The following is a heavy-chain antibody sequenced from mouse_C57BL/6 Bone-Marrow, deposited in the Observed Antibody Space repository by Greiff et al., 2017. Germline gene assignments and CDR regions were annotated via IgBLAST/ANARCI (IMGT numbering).Heavy chain of an antibody. Sequence: VQLKQSGPELVKPGASVKISCKASGYSFTDYNMNWVKQSNGKSLEWIGVINPNYGTTSYNQTFKGKATLTVDQSSSTAYMQLNSLTSEDSAVYYCARLLITTVVAKDYWGQGTTLTVSS. CDR2: INPNYGTT. D-gene: IGHD1-1*01. V-gene: IGHV1-39*01. CDR3: ARLLITTVVAKDY. CDR1: GYSFTDYN. J-gene: IGHJ2*01.